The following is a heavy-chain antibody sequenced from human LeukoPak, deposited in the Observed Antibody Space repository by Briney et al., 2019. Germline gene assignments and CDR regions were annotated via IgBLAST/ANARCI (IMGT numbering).Heavy chain of an antibody. CDR1: GGSISSSRYY. D-gene: IGHD6-6*01. CDR2: LSDSGSR. J-gene: IGHJ5*02. Sequence: SETLSLTCTVSGGSISSSRYYWGWVRQTPGKGLEWIASLSDSGSRYYNPSLRPRLIISVDTSNNQFSLKRSSVTAADTAVYYCAAMYTSSHSWGQGTLVIVS. CDR3: AAMYTSSHS. V-gene: IGHV4-39*07.